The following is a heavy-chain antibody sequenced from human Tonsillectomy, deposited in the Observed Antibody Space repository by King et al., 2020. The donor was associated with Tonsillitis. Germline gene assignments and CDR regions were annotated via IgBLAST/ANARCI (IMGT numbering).Heavy chain of an antibody. D-gene: IGHD3-10*01. CDR1: GFTFSNYW. J-gene: IGHJ5*02. CDR3: ARDWGGA. V-gene: IGHV3-7*03. Sequence: VQLVESGGDLVQPGGSLRLSCAASGFTFSNYWMSWARQAPGKGLEWVAVIKQDGSEKYYVDSVKGRFTVSRDNPKNLLYLQMNSLRVEDTAVYYCARDWGGAWGQGTLVTVSS. CDR2: IKQDGSEK.